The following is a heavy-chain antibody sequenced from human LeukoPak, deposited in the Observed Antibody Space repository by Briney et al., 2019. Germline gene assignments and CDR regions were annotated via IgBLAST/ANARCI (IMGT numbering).Heavy chain of an antibody. CDR3: ATLRRYRTLTGYSLDSFDI. V-gene: IGHV4-59*08. D-gene: IGHD3-9*01. Sequence: LTXXVXXGXIXXXXWSXXXQXPXXXXXXXGXXXXSGSTNYNPSLKSRVTISVDTSKNQFSLKLSSVTAADTAVYYCATLRRYRTLTGYSLDSFDIWGQGTMVTVSS. J-gene: IGHJ3*02. CDR2: XXXSGST. CDR1: XGXIXXXX.